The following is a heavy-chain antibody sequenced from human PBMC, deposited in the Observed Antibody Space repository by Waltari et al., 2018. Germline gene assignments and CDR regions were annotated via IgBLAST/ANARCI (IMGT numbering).Heavy chain of an antibody. J-gene: IGHJ3*02. Sequence: QVQLVQSGAEVKKPGSSVKVSCKASGGTFSSYAISWVRQAPGQGLEGMGGIIPIFGTAHYAQQFQGRVTITADESTSTAYMELSSLRSEDTAVYYCARGVREMATIRDAFDIWGQGTMVTVSS. CDR1: GGTFSSYA. D-gene: IGHD5-12*01. CDR2: IIPIFGTA. CDR3: ARGVREMATIRDAFDI. V-gene: IGHV1-69*13.